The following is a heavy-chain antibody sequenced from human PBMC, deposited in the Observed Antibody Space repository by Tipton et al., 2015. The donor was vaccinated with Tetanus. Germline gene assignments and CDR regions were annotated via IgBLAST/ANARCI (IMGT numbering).Heavy chain of an antibody. CDR2: KYHTGST. J-gene: IGHJ6*02. CDR3: ARGCGGSCFTPDGAHLQYYGLDV. CDR1: GDSVNRGNFY. V-gene: IGHV4-61*01. D-gene: IGHD2-21*01. Sequence: TLSLTCTVSGDSVNRGNFYWTWIRQPPGKGLEWIGYKYHTGSTKYNPALESRLTISLDATNNVLSLELTSVTPADTAVYYCARGCGGSCFTPDGAHLQYYGLDVWGPGTTVSVTS.